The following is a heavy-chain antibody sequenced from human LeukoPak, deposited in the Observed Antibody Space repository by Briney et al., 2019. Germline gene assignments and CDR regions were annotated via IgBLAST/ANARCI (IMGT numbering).Heavy chain of an antibody. CDR1: GGSFSGYY. D-gene: IGHD5-18*01. J-gene: IGHJ4*02. Sequence: LSITCAVYGGSFSGYYWSWIRQAPGKGLEWISYISRSGSTIYYADSVKGRFTISRGNAKNSLYLQMNSLRAEDTAVYYCVSGRGYSYGSGFVYWGQGTLDTVSS. CDR3: VSGRGYSYGSGFVY. V-gene: IGHV3-11*01. CDR2: ISRSGSTI.